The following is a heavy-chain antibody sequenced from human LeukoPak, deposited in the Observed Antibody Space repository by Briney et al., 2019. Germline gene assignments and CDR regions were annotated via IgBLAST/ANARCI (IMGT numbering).Heavy chain of an antibody. D-gene: IGHD5-24*01. V-gene: IGHV3-30*04. CDR2: ISYDGSNK. CDR1: GFTFSSYA. J-gene: IGHJ4*02. CDR3: ARVPEMATIYGPYFDY. Sequence: HPGGSLRLSCAASGFTFSSYAMHWVRQAPGKGLEWVTIISYDGSNKYYADSVKGRFTISRDNSKNTLYLQMNSLRAEDTAVYYCARVPEMATIYGPYFDYWGQGTLVTVSS.